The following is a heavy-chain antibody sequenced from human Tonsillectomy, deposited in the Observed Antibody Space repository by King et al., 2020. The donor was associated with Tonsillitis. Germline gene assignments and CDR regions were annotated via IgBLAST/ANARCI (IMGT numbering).Heavy chain of an antibody. CDR2: INPNSGGT. J-gene: IGHJ6*02. Sequence: VQLVESGAEVKKPGASVKVSCKASGYTFTGYYMHWVRQAPGQGLEWMGRINPNSGGTNYAQKFQGRVTMTRDTSISTAYMELSRLRSDDTAVYYCARGIVVVVAAAGHYGMDVWGQGTTVTVSS. D-gene: IGHD2-15*01. CDR1: GYTFTGYY. V-gene: IGHV1-2*06. CDR3: ARGIVVVVAAAGHYGMDV.